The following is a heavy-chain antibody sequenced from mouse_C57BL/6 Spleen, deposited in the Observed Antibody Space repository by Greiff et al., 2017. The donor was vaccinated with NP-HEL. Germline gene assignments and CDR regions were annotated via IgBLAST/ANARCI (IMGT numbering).Heavy chain of an antibody. CDR3: ASSPVYYDYDDVDY. Sequence: QVQLQQSGAELVKPGASVKLSCKASGYTFTSYWMQWVKQRPGQGLEWIGEIDPSDSYTNYNQKFKGKATLTVDTSSSTAYMQLRSRTSDDSAVYYCASSPVYYDYDDVDYLRQGTTLTVSS. CDR2: IDPSDSYT. J-gene: IGHJ2*01. V-gene: IGHV1-50*01. CDR1: GYTFTSYW. D-gene: IGHD2-4*01.